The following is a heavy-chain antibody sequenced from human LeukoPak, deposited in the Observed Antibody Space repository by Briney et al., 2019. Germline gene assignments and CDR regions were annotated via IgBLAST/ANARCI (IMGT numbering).Heavy chain of an antibody. CDR1: GFTFDDYT. Sequence: PGGSLRLSCAASGFTFDDYTMHWVRQAPGKGLEWVSFISWDGGSTYYADSVKGRFTISRDNSKNSLYLQMYILRTEDTALYYCAKTSEALEWFAAFDIWGQGTMVTVSS. J-gene: IGHJ3*02. D-gene: IGHD3-3*01. CDR3: AKTSEALEWFAAFDI. V-gene: IGHV3-43*01. CDR2: ISWDGGST.